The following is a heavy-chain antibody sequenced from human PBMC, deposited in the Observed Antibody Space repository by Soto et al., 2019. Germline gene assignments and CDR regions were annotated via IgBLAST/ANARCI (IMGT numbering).Heavy chain of an antibody. V-gene: IGHV4-59*01. Sequence: SSETLSLTCTVSGGSISSYYWSWIRQPPGKGLEWIGYIYYSGSTNYNPSLKSRVTISVDTSKNQFSLKLSSVTAADTAVYYCARVSRYYYGSGKPTYNWFDPWGQGTLVTVSS. CDR3: ARVSRYYYGSGKPTYNWFDP. D-gene: IGHD3-10*01. CDR2: IYYSGST. J-gene: IGHJ5*02. CDR1: GGSISSYY.